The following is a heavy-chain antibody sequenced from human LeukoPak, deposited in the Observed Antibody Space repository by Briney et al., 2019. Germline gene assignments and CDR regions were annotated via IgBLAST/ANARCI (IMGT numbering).Heavy chain of an antibody. CDR2: IKQDGSEK. J-gene: IGHJ6*03. CDR3: ARVDSGVEVIPYYYYYYYMDV. CDR1: GFTSSSYW. D-gene: IGHD3-3*01. Sequence: PGGSLRLSCAASGFTSSSYWMSWVRQAPGKGLEWVANIKQDGSEKYYVDSVKGRFTISRDNAKNSLYLKMNSLRAEDTAVYYCARVDSGVEVIPYYYYYYYMDVWGKGTTVTVSS. V-gene: IGHV3-7*01.